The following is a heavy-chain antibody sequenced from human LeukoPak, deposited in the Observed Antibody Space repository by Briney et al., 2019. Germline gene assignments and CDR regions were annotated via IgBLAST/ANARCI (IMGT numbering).Heavy chain of an antibody. CDR2: ISGSGGST. D-gene: IGHD6-13*01. CDR3: AKAGKSSRDPYSSRKYYYYMDV. V-gene: IGHV3-23*01. Sequence: GGPLRLSCEASGFTFSSYAMSWFRRPPGKGLEGFPAISGSGGSTYYADSVKGRFTISRDNSKNTLYLQMNSLRAEDTAVYYCAKAGKSSRDPYSSRKYYYYMDVWGKGTTVTVSS. J-gene: IGHJ6*03. CDR1: GFTFSSYA.